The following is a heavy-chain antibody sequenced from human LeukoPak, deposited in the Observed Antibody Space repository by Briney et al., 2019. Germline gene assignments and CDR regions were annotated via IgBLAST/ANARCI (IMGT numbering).Heavy chain of an antibody. V-gene: IGHV3-23*01. CDR3: AKDQRGYSSSYYYMDV. J-gene: IGHJ6*03. CDR2: ISGGGGTT. D-gene: IGHD6-13*01. Sequence: GGSLRLSCAASGFTFSTYVMGWVRQAPGKGLEWVAGISGGGGTTFYADSVQGRFTISRDNSKNTLYLQMNSLRAEDTAVYYCAKDQRGYSSSYYYMDVWGKGTTVTVSS. CDR1: GFTFSTYV.